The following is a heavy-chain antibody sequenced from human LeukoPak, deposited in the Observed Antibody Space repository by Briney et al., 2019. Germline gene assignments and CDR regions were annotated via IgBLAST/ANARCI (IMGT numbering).Heavy chain of an antibody. D-gene: IGHD3-9*01. CDR1: GYTLTELS. Sequence: GASVKVSCKVSGYTLTELSMHWVRQAPGKGLEWMGGFDPEDGETIYAQKFQGRVTMTEDTSTDTAYMELSSLRSEDTAVYYCATAGDLRYFDYREGRGMDVWGQGTTVTVSS. CDR3: ATAGDLRYFDYREGRGMDV. V-gene: IGHV1-24*01. CDR2: FDPEDGET. J-gene: IGHJ6*02.